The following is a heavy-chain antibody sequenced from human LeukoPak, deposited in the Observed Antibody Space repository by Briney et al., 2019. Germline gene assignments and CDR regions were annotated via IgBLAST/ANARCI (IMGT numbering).Heavy chain of an antibody. D-gene: IGHD3-10*01. V-gene: IGHV3-49*04. J-gene: IGHJ5*02. CDR1: GFTFGDYA. Sequence: GGSLRLSCTTSGFTFGDYAMTWVRQAPGKGLEWVGFIRSKAYGGTTEYAASVKGRFTISRDDSKSIAYLQMNSLKTEDIAVYYCTRSMVRGVITHRPWGQGTLVTVSS. CDR2: IRSKAYGGTT. CDR3: TRSMVRGVITHRP.